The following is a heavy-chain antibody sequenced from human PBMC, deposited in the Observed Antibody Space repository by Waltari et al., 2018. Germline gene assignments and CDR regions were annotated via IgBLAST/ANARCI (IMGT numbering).Heavy chain of an antibody. CDR1: GGSISSHY. CDR2: IYYSGST. D-gene: IGHD6-6*01. Sequence: QVQLQESGPGLVKPSETLSLTCTVSGGSISSHYWSWIRQPPRKGLEWIGYIYYSGSTNYTPSLKSRVTISVDASKNQCSLKLSSVTAAETAVYYCARGCSSSFPCFDYWGQGTLVTVSS. V-gene: IGHV4-59*11. J-gene: IGHJ4*02. CDR3: ARGCSSSFPCFDY.